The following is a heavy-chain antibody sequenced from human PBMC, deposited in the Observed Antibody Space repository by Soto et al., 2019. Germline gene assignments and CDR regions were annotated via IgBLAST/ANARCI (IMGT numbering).Heavy chain of an antibody. Sequence: PSETLSLTCTVSGGSISGGVHSWSWIRQPPGKGLEWIGHIFDSGSTYYNQSLKSRLTISVDTSKNQFSLRLSSVTAADTAVYYCAREIMPLTNDWYFDLWGRGTLVTVSS. J-gene: IGHJ2*01. CDR2: IFDSGST. D-gene: IGHD2-8*01. V-gene: IGHV4-30-4*01. CDR1: GGSISGGVHS. CDR3: AREIMPLTNDWYFDL.